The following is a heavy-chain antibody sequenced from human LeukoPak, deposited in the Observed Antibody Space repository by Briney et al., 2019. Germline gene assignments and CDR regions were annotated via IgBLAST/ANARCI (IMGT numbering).Heavy chain of an antibody. CDR1: GLSISSYY. CDR3: ARVRGPGTFDY. V-gene: IGHV4-59*01. Sequence: SETLSLTCTVSGLSISSYYWSWLRQPPGKGLEWFGYIYYSGSTNYNPSLKSRVTISVDTSKNQFSLKLRSVSAADTAVYYCARVRGPGTFDYWGQGTLVTVSS. J-gene: IGHJ4*02. CDR2: IYYSGST. D-gene: IGHD1-1*01.